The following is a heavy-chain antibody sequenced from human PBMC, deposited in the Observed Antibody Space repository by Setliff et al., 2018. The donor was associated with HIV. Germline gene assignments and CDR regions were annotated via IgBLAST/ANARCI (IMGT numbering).Heavy chain of an antibody. CDR2: INSDGSST. D-gene: IGHD6-6*01. V-gene: IGHV3-74*01. Sequence: GESLKISCAASGFTFSNYWMHWVRQAPGKGLVWVSLINSDGSSTSYGDSVKGRFTISRDNAKNTLYLQMNSLRAEDTAVYYCASLGGLLYTSSSLRGVDYWGQGTLVTVSS. CDR1: GFTFSNYW. J-gene: IGHJ4*02. CDR3: ASLGGLLYTSSSLRGVDY.